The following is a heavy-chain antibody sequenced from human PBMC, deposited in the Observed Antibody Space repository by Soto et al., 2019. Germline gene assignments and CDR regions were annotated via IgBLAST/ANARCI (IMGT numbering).Heavy chain of an antibody. Sequence: PSETLSLTCTVSGASIITDNYFWVWIRQSPRRGLELIGSISYSGRTYDNPSLQSRVTISIDASKNQFSLKLTSVTTADTAVYYRSRPKGRDYGGNHHPYYFDRWGQGALVTVSS. CDR1: GASIITDNYF. CDR3: SRPKGRDYGGNHHPYYFDR. D-gene: IGHD4-17*01. J-gene: IGHJ4*02. CDR2: ISYSGRT. V-gene: IGHV4-39*01.